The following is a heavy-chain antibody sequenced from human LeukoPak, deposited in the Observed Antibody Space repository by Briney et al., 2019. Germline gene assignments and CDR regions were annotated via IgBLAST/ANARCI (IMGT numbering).Heavy chain of an antibody. CDR1: GFTFSSYA. CDR2: ISGSGGST. D-gene: IGHD5-12*01. J-gene: IGHJ4*02. Sequence: PGGSLRLSCAASGFTFSSYAMSWVRQAPGKGLEWVSAISGSGGSTYYADSVKGRFTISRDNSKNTLYLQMNSLRAEDTAVYYCAKDGESWSGYAIYYWGQGTLVTVSS. V-gene: IGHV3-23*01. CDR3: AKDGESWSGYAIYY.